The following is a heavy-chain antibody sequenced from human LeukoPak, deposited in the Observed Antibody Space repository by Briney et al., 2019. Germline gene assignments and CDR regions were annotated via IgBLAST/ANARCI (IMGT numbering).Heavy chain of an antibody. CDR1: GFTFSRYW. CDR3: ARDASRGFDT. V-gene: IGHV3-7*01. CDR2: IKDDGRQK. J-gene: IGHJ4*02. D-gene: IGHD5-24*01. Sequence: PGGSLRLSCAPSGFTFSRYWMTWVRQTPGKGLEWVASIKDDGRQKYYVDPVKGRFTVSRDNAKGSAYLQMDSLRVEDTALYYCARDASRGFDTWGQGTLVTVSS.